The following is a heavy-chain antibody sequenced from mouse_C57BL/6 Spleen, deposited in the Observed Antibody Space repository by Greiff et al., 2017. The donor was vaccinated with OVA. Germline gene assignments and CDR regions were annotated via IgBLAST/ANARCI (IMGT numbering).Heavy chain of an antibody. CDR2: IDPETGGT. CDR3: TRWGLRYAMDY. V-gene: IGHV1-15*01. J-gene: IGHJ4*01. Sequence: QVQLLQSGAELVRPGASVTLSCKASGYTFTDYEMHWVKQTPVHGLEWIGAIDPETGGTAYNQKFKGKAILTADKSSSTAYMELRSLTSEDSAVYYCTRWGLRYAMDYWGQGTSVTVSS. CDR1: GYTFTDYE.